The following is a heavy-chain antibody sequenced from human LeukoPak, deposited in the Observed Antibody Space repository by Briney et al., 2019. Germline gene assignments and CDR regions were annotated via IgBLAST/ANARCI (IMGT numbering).Heavy chain of an antibody. CDR2: ISGSGGST. CDR3: AKHYDFWSGYYTA. D-gene: IGHD3-3*01. V-gene: IGHV3-23*01. CDR1: GFTFSSYA. J-gene: IGHJ5*02. Sequence: GGSLRLSCAASGFTFSSYAMSWVRQAPGKGLEWVSAISGSGGSTYYADSVKGRFTISRDNSKNTLYLQMSSLRAEDTAVYYCAKHYDFWSGYYTAWGQGTLVTVSS.